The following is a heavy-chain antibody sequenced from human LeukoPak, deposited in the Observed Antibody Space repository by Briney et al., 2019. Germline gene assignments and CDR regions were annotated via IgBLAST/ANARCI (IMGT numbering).Heavy chain of an antibody. D-gene: IGHD3-10*01. CDR2: ISSSSSYI. CDR3: ASPRMIRGTITTPFDY. J-gene: IGHJ4*02. V-gene: IGHV3-21*01. Sequence: TSGGSLRLSCAASGFTFSSYSMNWVRQAPGKGLEWVSSISSSSSYIYYAGSVKGRFTISRDNAKNSLYLQMNSLRAEDTAVYYCASPRMIRGTITTPFDYWGQGILVTVSS. CDR1: GFTFSSYS.